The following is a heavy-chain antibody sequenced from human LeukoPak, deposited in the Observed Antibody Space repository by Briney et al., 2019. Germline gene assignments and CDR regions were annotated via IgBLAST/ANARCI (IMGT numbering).Heavy chain of an antibody. CDR1: GGSFSGYY. V-gene: IGHV4-34*01. CDR2: INHSGST. CDR3: ARDRPDTAMVTP. J-gene: IGHJ5*02. Sequence: SETLSLTCAVYGGSFSGYYWSWIRQPPGKGLEWIGEINHSGSTNYNPSLKSRVTISVDTSKNQFSLKLSSVTAADTAVYYCARDRPDTAMVTPWGQGTLVTVSS. D-gene: IGHD5-18*01.